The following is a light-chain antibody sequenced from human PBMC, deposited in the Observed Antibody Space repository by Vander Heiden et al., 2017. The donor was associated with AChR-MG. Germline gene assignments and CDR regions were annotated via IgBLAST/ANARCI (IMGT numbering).Light chain of an antibody. CDR3: QSYDSSLV. V-gene: IGLV1-40*01. Sequence: SVLTPPPSVSRAPGQRVTISCTGSSYNSGAGYDVHWYQQLPGTAPKLLIYGNSNRPSGVPDRFSGSKSGTSASLAITGLQAEDEAYYYCQSYDSSLVFGGGTKLTVL. CDR1: SYNSGAGYD. CDR2: GNS. J-gene: IGLJ2*01.